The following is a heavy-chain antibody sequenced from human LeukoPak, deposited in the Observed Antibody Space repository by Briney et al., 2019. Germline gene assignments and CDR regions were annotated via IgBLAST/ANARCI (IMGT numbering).Heavy chain of an antibody. J-gene: IGHJ6*03. D-gene: IGHD2-2*01. CDR2: IFYSGNT. Sequence: SETLSLTCTVSGGSISSHYWSWIRQPPGKGLEWIGCIFYSGNTNYNPSLKSRVTISVDTSKNQFSLMLSSVTAADTAVYYCAREGYCSSTSCRENYMDVWGKGTTVTVSS. V-gene: IGHV4-59*11. CDR3: AREGYCSSTSCRENYMDV. CDR1: GGSISSHY.